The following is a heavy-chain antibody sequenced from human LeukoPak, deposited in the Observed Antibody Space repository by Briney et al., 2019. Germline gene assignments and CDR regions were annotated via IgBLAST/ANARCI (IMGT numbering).Heavy chain of an antibody. J-gene: IGHJ3*02. D-gene: IGHD3-9*01. Sequence: PGGSLRLSCAASGFTFSSYWMSWVRQAPGKGLEWVANIKQDGSEKYYVDSVKGRLTISRDNAKNSLYLQMNSLRAEDTAVYYCARNPYYDILTGYLSAFDIWGQGKMVTVSS. CDR2: IKQDGSEK. CDR1: GFTFSSYW. V-gene: IGHV3-7*01. CDR3: ARNPYYDILTGYLSAFDI.